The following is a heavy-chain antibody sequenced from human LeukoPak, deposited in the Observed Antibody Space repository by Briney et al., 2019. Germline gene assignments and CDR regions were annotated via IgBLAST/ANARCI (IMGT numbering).Heavy chain of an antibody. J-gene: IGHJ4*02. CDR3: ARRYFGY. Sequence: GGSLRLSCVGSGFSFSGYWMSWVRQAPGKGLEWVANIKQDGSEKYYVDSVKGRFTISRDNAKNSLYLQMNSLRAEDTAVYYCARRYFGYWGQGTLVTVSS. CDR2: IKQDGSEK. CDR1: GFSFSGYW. V-gene: IGHV3-7*01.